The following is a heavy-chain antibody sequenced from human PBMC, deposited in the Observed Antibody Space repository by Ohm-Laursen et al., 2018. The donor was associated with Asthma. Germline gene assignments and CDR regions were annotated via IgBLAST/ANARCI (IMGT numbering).Heavy chain of an antibody. CDR1: GFTFDDYA. J-gene: IGHJ6*02. CDR3: AKGATVTTSYYYGMDV. Sequence: SLRLSCSASGFTFDDYAMHWVRQAPGKGLEWVSGISWNSGSIGYADSVKGRFTISRDNAKNSLYLQMNSLRAEDTALYYCAKGATVTTSYYYGMDVWGQGTTVTVSS. V-gene: IGHV3-9*01. CDR2: ISWNSGSI. D-gene: IGHD4-17*01.